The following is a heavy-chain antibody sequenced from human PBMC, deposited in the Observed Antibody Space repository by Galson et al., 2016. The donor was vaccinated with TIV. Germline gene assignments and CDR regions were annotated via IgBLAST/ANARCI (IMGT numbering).Heavy chain of an antibody. D-gene: IGHD6-13*01. CDR2: INPGNGNT. V-gene: IGHV1-3*01. Sequence: SVKVSCKASGYTFINYAMYWVRQAPGQRLEWMGCINPGNGNTRYSETFRGRVTLTRDTSATTAYMELTSLTSDDTAVYYCANRGYSSWYSFEIWGQGTMVTVSS. CDR3: ANRGYSSWYSFEI. CDR1: GYTFINYA. J-gene: IGHJ3*02.